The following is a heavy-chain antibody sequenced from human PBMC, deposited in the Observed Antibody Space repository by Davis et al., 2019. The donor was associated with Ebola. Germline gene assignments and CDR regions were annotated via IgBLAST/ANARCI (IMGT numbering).Heavy chain of an antibody. CDR1: GYTFTRYG. J-gene: IGHJ4*02. CDR3: ARDRGWYRYSYGRHFDY. V-gene: IGHV1-46*01. Sequence: AASVKVSCKASGYTFTRYGINWVRQAPGQGLEWMGIINPSGGSTTYAQKFQGRVTMTRDTSTSTVYMELSSLRSEDKAVYYWARDRGWYRYSYGRHFDYWGQGTLVTVSS. D-gene: IGHD5-18*01. CDR2: INPSGGST.